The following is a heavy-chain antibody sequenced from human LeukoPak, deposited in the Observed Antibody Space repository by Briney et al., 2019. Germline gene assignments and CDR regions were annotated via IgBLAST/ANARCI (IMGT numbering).Heavy chain of an antibody. D-gene: IGHD1-26*01. J-gene: IGHJ1*01. CDR3: ARHDVAGATTDYFQH. Sequence: SETLSLTCTVSGGSIRSYYWSWIRQPPGKGLEWIGYIYYSGSTSYNPSLKSRVTISVDTSKNQISLKLGSVTAADTAVYYCARHDVAGATTDYFQHWGQGTLVTVSS. CDR2: IYYSGST. CDR1: GGSIRSYY. V-gene: IGHV4-59*08.